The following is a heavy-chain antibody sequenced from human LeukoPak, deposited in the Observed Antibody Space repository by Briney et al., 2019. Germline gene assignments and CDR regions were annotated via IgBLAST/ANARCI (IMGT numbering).Heavy chain of an antibody. CDR1: GGSFSGYY. CDR2: INHSGST. CDR3: ARVTPSGYNYYFDY. Sequence: PSETLSLTCAVYGGSFSGYYWAWIRQSPGEGLEWIGQINHSGSTNYNPSLKSRVTISVDTSKNQFSLKVRSVTAADTAVYYCARVTPSGYNYYFDYWGQGTLVTISS. V-gene: IGHV4-34*01. J-gene: IGHJ4*02. D-gene: IGHD5-24*01.